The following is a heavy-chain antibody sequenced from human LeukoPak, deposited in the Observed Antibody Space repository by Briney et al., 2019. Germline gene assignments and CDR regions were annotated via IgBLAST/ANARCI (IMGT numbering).Heavy chain of an antibody. V-gene: IGHV4-61*08. Sequence: SETLSLTCTVSGGSISSGDYYWSWIRQPPGKGLEWIGYIYYSGSTYYNPSLKSRVTISQDTSKNHFSLKLRSVTAADTAVYYCARMISSGWRRGDAFDIWGQGTMVTVSS. D-gene: IGHD6-19*01. CDR2: IYYSGST. CDR3: ARMISSGWRRGDAFDI. J-gene: IGHJ3*02. CDR1: GGSISSGDYY.